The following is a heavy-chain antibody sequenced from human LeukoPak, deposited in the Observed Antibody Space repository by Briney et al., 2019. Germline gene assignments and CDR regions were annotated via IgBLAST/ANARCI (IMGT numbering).Heavy chain of an antibody. D-gene: IGHD3-10*01. Sequence: GGSLRLSCAASGFTFSSHAMNWVRQAPGKGLEWVSAISGSGGNTYYADSVKGRFTISRDNSKNTLYLEMNSLRAEDTAVYYCAKGGRGSGSYNYFDYWGQGTLVTVSS. J-gene: IGHJ4*02. V-gene: IGHV3-23*01. CDR2: ISGSGGNT. CDR3: AKGGRGSGSYNYFDY. CDR1: GFTFSSHA.